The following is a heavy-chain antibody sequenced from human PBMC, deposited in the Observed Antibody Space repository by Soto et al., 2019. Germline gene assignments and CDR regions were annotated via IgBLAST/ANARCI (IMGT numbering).Heavy chain of an antibody. J-gene: IGHJ6*02. CDR3: ARDNYDFWSGYPYYYYYGMDV. CDR1: GFTFSSYG. Sequence: GGSLRLSCAASGFTFSSYGMHWVRQAPGKGLEWVAVIWYDGSNKYYADSVKGRFTISRDNSKNTLYLQMNSLRAEDTAVYYCARDNYDFWSGYPYYYYYGMDVWGQGTTVTVSS. CDR2: IWYDGSNK. D-gene: IGHD3-3*01. V-gene: IGHV3-33*01.